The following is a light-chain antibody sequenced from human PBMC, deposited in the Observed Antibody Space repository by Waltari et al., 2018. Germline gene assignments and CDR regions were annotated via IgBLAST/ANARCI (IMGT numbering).Light chain of an antibody. CDR3: FSYAGSNNLV. Sequence: QSALTQPPSASGSPGPSVTISCPGTSSYVGSSHYASWYQQHPDKAPQLMIFEVSQLPSGVPDRFSGSKSGNTASLTVSGLQAEDEADYYCFSYAGSNNLVFGGGTKLTVL. J-gene: IGLJ2*01. CDR2: EVS. V-gene: IGLV2-8*01. CDR1: SSYVGSSHY.